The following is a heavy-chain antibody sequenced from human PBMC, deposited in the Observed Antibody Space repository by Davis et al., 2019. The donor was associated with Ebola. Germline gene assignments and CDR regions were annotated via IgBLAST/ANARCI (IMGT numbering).Heavy chain of an antibody. D-gene: IGHD3-16*01. CDR2: INWNGGST. CDR1: GFTFDDYA. J-gene: IGHJ4*02. CDR3: TRDFDWDGGY. V-gene: IGHV3-20*04. Sequence: GGSLRLSCAASGFTFDDYAMTWVRQAPGKGLEWVSGINWNGGSTGYADSVKGRFTISRDNAKNTLYLQMNSLRAEDTAVYYCTRDFDWDGGYWGQGTLVTVSP.